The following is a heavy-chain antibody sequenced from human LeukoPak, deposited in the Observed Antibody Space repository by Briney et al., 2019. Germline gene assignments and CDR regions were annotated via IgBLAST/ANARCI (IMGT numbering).Heavy chain of an antibody. D-gene: IGHD1-26*01. Sequence: GGSLRLSCAASGFTFSSYGMHWVRQAPGKGLEWVAVIWYDGSNKYYADSVKGRFTISRDNSKNTLYLQMNSLRAEDTAVYYCAKWGEWELVPTPYFDYWGQGTLVTVSS. CDR2: IWYDGSNK. CDR1: GFTFSSYG. CDR3: AKWGEWELVPTPYFDY. J-gene: IGHJ4*02. V-gene: IGHV3-33*06.